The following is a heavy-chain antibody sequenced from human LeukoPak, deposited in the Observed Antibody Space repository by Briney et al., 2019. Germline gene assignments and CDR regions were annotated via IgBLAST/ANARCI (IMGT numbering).Heavy chain of an antibody. V-gene: IGHV4-59*01. CDR3: ARNRDGYNYDAFDI. D-gene: IGHD5-24*01. Sequence: SETLSLTCTVFGGSISSYYWSWIRQPPGNRLEWIGYIYYSGSTNCNPSLKSRVTISVDTSKNQFSLKLSSVTAADTAVYSCARNRDGYNYDAFDIWGQGTMVTVSS. J-gene: IGHJ3*02. CDR2: IYYSGST. CDR1: GGSISSYY.